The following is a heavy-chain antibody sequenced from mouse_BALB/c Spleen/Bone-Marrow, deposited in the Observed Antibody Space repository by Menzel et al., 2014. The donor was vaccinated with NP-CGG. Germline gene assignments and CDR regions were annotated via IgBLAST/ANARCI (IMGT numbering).Heavy chain of an antibody. J-gene: IGHJ1*01. Sequence: EVQLQQSGAELVKPGASVKLSCTASGFNIKDTYMHWVKQRPEQGLEWIGRIDPANGNTKYDPKFQGKATITADTSSNTDYLQLSRLTSEDTAVYYCASYRYAWYFDVWGAGTTVSVSS. CDR2: IDPANGNT. CDR1: GFNIKDTY. D-gene: IGHD2-14*01. V-gene: IGHV14-3*02. CDR3: ASYRYAWYFDV.